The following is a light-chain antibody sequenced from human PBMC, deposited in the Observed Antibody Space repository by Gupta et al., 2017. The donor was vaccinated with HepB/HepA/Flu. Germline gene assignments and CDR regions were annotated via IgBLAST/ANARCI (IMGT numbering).Light chain of an antibody. J-gene: IGKJ3*01. CDR2: WAS. Sequence: ILMTQSPDSLAVSLGERATINCKSSQSVLYSSNNKNYLAWYQQKPGQPPKLLIYWASTREYGVTDRFSGSAAGTDVNLTISSRQAEDVAVYYCQQEYSNHRLFTFGHGTKVDIK. V-gene: IGKV4-1*01. CDR1: QSVLYSSNNKNY. CDR3: QQEYSNHRLFT.